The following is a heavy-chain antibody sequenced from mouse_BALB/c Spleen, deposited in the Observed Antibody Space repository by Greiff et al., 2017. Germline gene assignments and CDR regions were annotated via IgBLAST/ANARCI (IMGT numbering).Heavy chain of an antibody. V-gene: IGHV5-12-1*01. J-gene: IGHJ2*01. CDR3: ARQNYGFDY. CDR2: ISSGGGST. Sequence: EVKVVESGGGLVKPGGSLKLSCAASGFAFSSYDMSWVRQTPEKRLEWVAYISSGGGSTYYPDTVKGRFTISRDNAKNTLYLQMSSLKSEDTAMYYCARQNYGFDYWGQGTTLTVSS. D-gene: IGHD1-1*01. CDR1: GFAFSSYD.